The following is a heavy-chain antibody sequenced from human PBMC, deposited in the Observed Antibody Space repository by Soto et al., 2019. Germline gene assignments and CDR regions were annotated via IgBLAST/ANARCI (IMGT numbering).Heavy chain of an antibody. Sequence: GGSLRLSCAASGFTFSSYSMNWVRQAPGKGLEWVSYISSSSSTIYYADSVKGRFTISRDNAKNSLYLQMNSLRAEDTAVYYCARLVGVVPAAMWRYFDYWGQGTLVTVSS. V-gene: IGHV3-48*01. CDR1: GFTFSSYS. D-gene: IGHD2-2*01. CDR2: ISSSSSTI. CDR3: ARLVGVVPAAMWRYFDY. J-gene: IGHJ4*02.